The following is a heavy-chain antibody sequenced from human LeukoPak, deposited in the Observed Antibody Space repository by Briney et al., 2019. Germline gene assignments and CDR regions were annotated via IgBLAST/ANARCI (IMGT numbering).Heavy chain of an antibody. D-gene: IGHD5-12*01. Sequence: GGSLRLSCAASGFTFSSYSMNWVRQAPGKGLEWVSSISSSSSYIYYADSVKGRFTISRDNDKNSLYLQMNSLRAEDTAVYYCAREGGGLGTYFDYWGQGTLVTVSS. CDR1: GFTFSSYS. J-gene: IGHJ4*02. CDR3: AREGGGLGTYFDY. CDR2: ISSSSSYI. V-gene: IGHV3-21*01.